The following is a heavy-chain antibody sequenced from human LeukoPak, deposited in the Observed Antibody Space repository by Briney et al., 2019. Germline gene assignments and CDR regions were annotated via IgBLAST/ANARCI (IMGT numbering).Heavy chain of an antibody. CDR2: IKSDGTGT. CDR3: ARDGSYKFDY. Sequence: GGSLRLSCAASGFTVTNNWMHWVRQAPGKRLVWVARIKSDGTGTIYADSVKGRFTISRDIAKNTLYLQMNSLRADDTAVYYCARDGSYKFDYWGQGTLVTVSS. J-gene: IGHJ4*02. CDR1: GFTVTNNW. V-gene: IGHV3-74*01. D-gene: IGHD3-10*01.